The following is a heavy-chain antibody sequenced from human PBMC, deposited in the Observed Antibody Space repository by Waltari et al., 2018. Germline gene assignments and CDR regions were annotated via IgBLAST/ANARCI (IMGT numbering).Heavy chain of an antibody. V-gene: IGHV4-61*02. CDR2: IYTSGSA. J-gene: IGHJ4*02. D-gene: IGHD4-4*01. CDR1: GASISSGTYY. CDR3: AREEGYSNPMIY. Sequence: QVQLQESGPGLVKPSQTLSLTCTVSGASISSGTYYWSWTRQPAGKGMEWIWLIYTSGSADYNSSLKGRVTISLDTSQSHFSLKLTSVTAADTAVYYCAREEGYSNPMIYWGQGILVTVSS.